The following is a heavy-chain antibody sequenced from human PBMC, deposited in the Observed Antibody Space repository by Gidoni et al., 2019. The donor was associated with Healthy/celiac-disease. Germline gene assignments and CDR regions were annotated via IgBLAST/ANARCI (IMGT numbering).Heavy chain of an antibody. Sequence: EVQLLASGGGLVQPGGSLRLSCAASGFTFSSYAMSWVRQAPGKGLGGFSAISGSGGSTYYEDTVKGRFTISRDNSKNTLYLQMNSLRAEDTAVYYCAKDYKCSSTSCYFAYWGQGTLVTVSS. V-gene: IGHV3-23*01. J-gene: IGHJ4*02. CDR2: ISGSGGST. D-gene: IGHD2-2*01. CDR3: AKDYKCSSTSCYFAY. CDR1: GFTFSSYA.